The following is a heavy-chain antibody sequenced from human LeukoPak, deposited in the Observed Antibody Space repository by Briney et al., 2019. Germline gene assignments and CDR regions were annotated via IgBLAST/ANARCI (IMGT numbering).Heavy chain of an antibody. J-gene: IGHJ4*02. CDR2: IYTSGST. Sequence: PSDTLSLTCTVSGFSVSSVYYWDWIRQPAGKRLEWIGSIYTSGSTNYNPSLKSRVTMSVDTSKNQFSLKLSSVTAADTAVYYCAREASVRYFDWPHFDYWGQGTLVTVSS. D-gene: IGHD3-9*01. V-gene: IGHV4-4*07. CDR3: AREASVRYFDWPHFDY. CDR1: GFSVSSVYY.